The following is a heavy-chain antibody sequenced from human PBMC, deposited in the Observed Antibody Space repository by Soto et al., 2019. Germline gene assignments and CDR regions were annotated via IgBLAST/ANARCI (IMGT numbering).Heavy chain of an antibody. CDR1: GFSLSTSGGG. V-gene: IGHV2-5*02. D-gene: IGHD1-1*01. CDR2: IFWDDDK. CDR3: AHLPWKEMWPRAPVVN. J-gene: IGHJ4*02. Sequence: GSGPTLVNPTQTLTLTCTFSGFSLSTSGGGVGWIRQPPGTALEWLGIIFWDDDKRYRPSLKSRVTITKDTSKNQLVLTMTNMDPVDTATYYCAHLPWKEMWPRAPVVNWGQGTPVTVSS.